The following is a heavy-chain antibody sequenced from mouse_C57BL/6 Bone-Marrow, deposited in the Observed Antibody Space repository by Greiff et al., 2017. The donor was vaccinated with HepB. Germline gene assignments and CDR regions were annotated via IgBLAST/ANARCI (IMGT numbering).Heavy chain of an antibody. CDR3: ARIYYGKPFDY. CDR2: ISDGGSYT. J-gene: IGHJ2*01. D-gene: IGHD2-1*01. Sequence: EVKLMESGGGLVKPGGSLKLSCAASGFTFSSYAMSWVRQTPEKRLEWVATISDGGSYTYYPDNVKGRFPISRDNAKNNLYLQMSHLKSEDTAMYYCARIYYGKPFDYWGQGTTLTVSS. V-gene: IGHV5-4*03. CDR1: GFTFSSYA.